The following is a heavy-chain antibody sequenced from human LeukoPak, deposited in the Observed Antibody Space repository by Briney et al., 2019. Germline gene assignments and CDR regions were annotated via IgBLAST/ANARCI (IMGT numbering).Heavy chain of an antibody. D-gene: IGHD3-22*01. Sequence: SETLSLTCTVSDGSISSSSYYWGWIRQPPGKGLEWIGSMYYSGSTYYNPSLKSRVTISVDTSKNQFSLKLSSVTVADTAVYYCARHEYYHDSIGNEWRASAFDNWGQGTRVTVSS. J-gene: IGHJ4*02. CDR3: ARHEYYHDSIGNEWRASAFDN. CDR2: MYYSGST. CDR1: DGSISSSSYY. V-gene: IGHV4-39*01.